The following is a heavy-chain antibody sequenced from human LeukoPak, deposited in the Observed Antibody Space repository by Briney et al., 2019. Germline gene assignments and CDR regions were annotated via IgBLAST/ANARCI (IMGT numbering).Heavy chain of an antibody. J-gene: IGHJ6*03. V-gene: IGHV4-30-4*01. Sequence: SQTLSLTCTVSGGSISSGDYYWSWIRQPPGKGLEWIGYIYYSGSTYYNPSLKSRVTISVDTSKNQFSLKLSSVTAADTAVYYCARDPGGDFPSPDIAVDYMDVWGKGTTVTVSS. D-gene: IGHD6-19*01. CDR3: ARDPGGDFPSPDIAVDYMDV. CDR1: GGSISSGDYY. CDR2: IYYSGST.